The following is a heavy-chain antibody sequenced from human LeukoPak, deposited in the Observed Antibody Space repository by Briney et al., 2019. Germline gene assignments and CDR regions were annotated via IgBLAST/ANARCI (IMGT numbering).Heavy chain of an antibody. D-gene: IGHD2-8*01. CDR1: GGSISSSSYY. CDR3: ARHRVLGPNFY. CDR2: IYYSGST. Sequence: PSETLSLTCTVSGGSISSSSYYWGWIRQPPGKGLEWIGSIYYSGSTYYNPSLKSRVTISVDTSKNQFSLKLSSVTAADTAVYYCARHRVLGPNFYWGQGTLVTVSS. J-gene: IGHJ4*02. V-gene: IGHV4-39*01.